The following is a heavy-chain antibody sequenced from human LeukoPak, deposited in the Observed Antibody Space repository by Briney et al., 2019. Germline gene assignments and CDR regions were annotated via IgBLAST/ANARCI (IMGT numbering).Heavy chain of an antibody. J-gene: IGHJ4*02. V-gene: IGHV4-4*07. CDR1: GGSISIYY. D-gene: IGHD1-26*01. CDR2: IYTSGYT. Sequence: SETLSLTCTVSGGSISIYYWNWIRQPAGKGLEWIGRIYTSGYTNYNPSLKSRVTMSVDTSNNHLSLNLSSVTAADTAVYYCARDGGGTGRPFDYWGQGTLVTVSS. CDR3: ARDGGGTGRPFDY.